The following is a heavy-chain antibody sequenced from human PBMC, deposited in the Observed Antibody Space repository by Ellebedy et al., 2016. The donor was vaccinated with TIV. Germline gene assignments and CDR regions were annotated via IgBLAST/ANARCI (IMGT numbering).Heavy chain of an antibody. V-gene: IGHV4-59*08. CDR2: IYYSGST. J-gene: IGHJ4*02. Sequence: MPGGSLRLSCTVSGGSISSYYWSWIRQPLGKGLEWIGYIYYSGSTNYNPSLKSRVTISVDTSKNQFSLRLTSVTAADTAVYYCARHTRETSYYDSSFDYWGQGTLVTVSS. D-gene: IGHD3-22*01. CDR3: ARHTRETSYYDSSFDY. CDR1: GGSISSYY.